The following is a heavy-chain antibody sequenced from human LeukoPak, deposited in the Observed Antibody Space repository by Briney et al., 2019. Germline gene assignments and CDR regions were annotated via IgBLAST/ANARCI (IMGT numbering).Heavy chain of an antibody. D-gene: IGHD2-2*01. CDR2: INHSGST. J-gene: IGHJ4*02. CDR1: GGSFSGYY. V-gene: IGHV4-34*01. CDR3: ARLDCSSTSCYFIDY. Sequence: PSETLSLTCAVYGGSFSGYYWSWIRQPPGKWLEWIGEINHSGSTNYNPSLKSRVTISVDTSKNQFSLTLSSVTAADTAVYYCARLDCSSTSCYFIDYWGQGTLVTVSS.